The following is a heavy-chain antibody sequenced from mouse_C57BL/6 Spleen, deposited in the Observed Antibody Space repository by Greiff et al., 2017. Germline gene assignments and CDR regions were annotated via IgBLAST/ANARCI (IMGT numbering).Heavy chain of an antibody. J-gene: IGHJ2*01. Sequence: EVKVVESEGGLVQPGSSMKLSCTASGFTFSDYYMAWVTQVPEKGLEWVAKINYDGSSTYYLDFLKSSFIISGDNAKNILYLHMSSLTSEDAATYYCTRVDSDVFDYWGQGTTLTVSS. CDR2: INYDGSST. CDR3: TRVDSDVFDY. V-gene: IGHV5-16*01. CDR1: GFTFSDYY. D-gene: IGHD3-3*01.